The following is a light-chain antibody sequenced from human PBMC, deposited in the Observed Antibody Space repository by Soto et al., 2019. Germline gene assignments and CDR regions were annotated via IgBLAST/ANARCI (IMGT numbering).Light chain of an antibody. CDR1: QGSNNF. CDR2: ATS. J-gene: IGKJ1*01. V-gene: IGKV1-27*01. CDR3: QKYISPPRT. Sequence: DIQMTQSPSSLSASIGDRVTITCRASQGSNNFLAWYQQKPGEAPKLLLYATSILRSVVPSRFSGSGSGTDFTLTISSLQPEDVATYYCQKYISPPRTFGQANRV.